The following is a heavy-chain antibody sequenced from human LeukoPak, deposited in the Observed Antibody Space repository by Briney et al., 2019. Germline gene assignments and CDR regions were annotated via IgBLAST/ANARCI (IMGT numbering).Heavy chain of an antibody. CDR3: ARRAGEYSHPYDY. J-gene: IGHJ4*02. V-gene: IGHV3-53*01. CDR2: NYSGGNT. Sequence: GGSLRLSCTVSGFTVSSNSMSWVRQAPGKGLEWVSFNYSGGNTHYSDSVKGRFTISRDNSKNTLYLQMNSLRAEDTAVYYCARRAGEYSHPYDYWGQGTLVTVSS. CDR1: GFTVSSNS. D-gene: IGHD4-17*01.